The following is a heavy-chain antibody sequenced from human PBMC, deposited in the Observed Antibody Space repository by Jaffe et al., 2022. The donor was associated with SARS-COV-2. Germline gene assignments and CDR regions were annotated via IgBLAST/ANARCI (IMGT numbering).Heavy chain of an antibody. V-gene: IGHV3-9*01. CDR3: AKGSGFDSSGYPDY. Sequence: EVQLVESGGGLVQPGRSLRLSCAASGFTFDDYAMHWVRQAPGKGLEWVSGISWNSGSIGYADSVKGRFTISRDNAKNSLYLQMNSLRAEDTALYYCAKGSGFDSSGYPDYWGQGTLVTVSS. CDR2: ISWNSGSI. CDR1: GFTFDDYA. J-gene: IGHJ4*02. D-gene: IGHD3-22*01.